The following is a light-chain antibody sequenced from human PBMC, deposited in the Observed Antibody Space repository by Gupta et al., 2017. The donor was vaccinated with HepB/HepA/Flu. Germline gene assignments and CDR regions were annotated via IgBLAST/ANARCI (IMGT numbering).Light chain of an antibody. V-gene: IGKV3-15*01. CDR3: QQYNNRPPLT. CDR2: GAS. Sequence: EIVNTQSPPTQSVSSGESATLACRASQSVSSNLSWYQQNPGQAPRLLIYGASTRATGIPARFSGSGSGTEFTPTISSLQSEDFAVNYCQQYNNRPPLTFGQGTKVEI. J-gene: IGKJ1*01. CDR1: QSVSSN.